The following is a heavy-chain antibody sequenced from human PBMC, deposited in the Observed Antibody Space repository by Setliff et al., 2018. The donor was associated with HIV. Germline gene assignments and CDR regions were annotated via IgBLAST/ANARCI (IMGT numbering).Heavy chain of an antibody. CDR3: ARRGSNLPSGFDI. D-gene: IGHD3-3*01. V-gene: IGHV3-7*01. J-gene: IGHJ3*02. Sequence: LRLSCAASGFTFSSYWMSWVRQAPGKGLEWVANINQDGSEKYYVDSVKGRFTISRDNAKNSLYLQMNSLRAEDTAVYYCARRGSNLPSGFDIWGQGTMVTVSS. CDR1: GFTFSSYW. CDR2: INQDGSEK.